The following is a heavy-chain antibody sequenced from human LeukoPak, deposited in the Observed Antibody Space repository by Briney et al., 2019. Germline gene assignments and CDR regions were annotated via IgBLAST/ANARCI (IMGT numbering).Heavy chain of an antibody. Sequence: PSETLSLTCAVYGGSFSGYYWSWIRQPPGKGLEWIGEINHSGTTNYNPSLKSRVTISADTSKNQFSLKLSSVTAADTAVYYCARDGYSGSYSFDYWGQGTLVTVSS. D-gene: IGHD1-26*01. CDR2: INHSGTT. CDR1: GGSFSGYY. V-gene: IGHV4-34*01. CDR3: ARDGYSGSYSFDY. J-gene: IGHJ4*02.